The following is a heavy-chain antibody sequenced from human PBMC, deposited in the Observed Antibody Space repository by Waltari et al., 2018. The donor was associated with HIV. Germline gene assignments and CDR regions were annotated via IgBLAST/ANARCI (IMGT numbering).Heavy chain of an antibody. Sequence: EVQLVQSGPAVKKPGESLKISCKVSGYTFTNYWIGWARQMPGRGMEWLGVIYTGDAYTRDSPSFQGQVTISADKSITTAYRQWTSLKASDTAMYYCARLKDIVVVVSLSAFDYWGQGTLVTVSS. CDR3: ARLKDIVVVVSLSAFDY. J-gene: IGHJ4*02. CDR1: GYTFTNYW. V-gene: IGHV5-51*01. CDR2: IYTGDAYT. D-gene: IGHD2-15*01.